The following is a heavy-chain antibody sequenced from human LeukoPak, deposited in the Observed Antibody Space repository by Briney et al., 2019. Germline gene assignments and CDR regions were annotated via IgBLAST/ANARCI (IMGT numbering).Heavy chain of an antibody. Sequence: PGGSLRLSCAASGCSFNNYGMHWVRQAPGKGLEWLAVISFDGSKNYYADSVKGRLIISRDNSKNTLFLQMNSLRAEDTAMYYCAKDLHFDGFDYWGQGTLVTVSS. D-gene: IGHD3-9*01. J-gene: IGHJ4*02. CDR3: AKDLHFDGFDY. CDR2: ISFDGSKN. CDR1: GCSFNNYG. V-gene: IGHV3-33*06.